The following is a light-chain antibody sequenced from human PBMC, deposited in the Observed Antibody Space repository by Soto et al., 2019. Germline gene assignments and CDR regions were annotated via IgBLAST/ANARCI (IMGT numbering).Light chain of an antibody. J-gene: IGKJ4*01. V-gene: IGKV3D-15*01. CDR1: QSGSSN. CDR3: QQYNNWPLT. CDR2: GAS. Sequence: EIVMTQSPATLSVFPGERATLSCRASQSGSSNLAWYQQKPGQGPRLLIYGASTRATGVPATFSGSGSGTEFNLTISSLQSEDFAGYYCQQYNNWPLTFGGGTKVEIK.